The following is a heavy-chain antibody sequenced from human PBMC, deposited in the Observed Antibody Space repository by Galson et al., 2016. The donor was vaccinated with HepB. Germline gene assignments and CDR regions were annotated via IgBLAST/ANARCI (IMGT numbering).Heavy chain of an antibody. D-gene: IGHD1-1*01. CDR1: GFTFRYFS. CDR2: ISDDGSSK. CDR3: ARGGTGRLAYYYYGMDI. J-gene: IGHJ6*02. Sequence: SLRLSCAASGFTFRYFSIHWVRQAPGKGLEWVTIISDDGSSKYYADSVKGRFTISRDNSKNTVNLQMNNLRTEDTAVYYCARGGTGRLAYYYYGMDIWGPGTMVTVSS. V-gene: IGHV3-30*04.